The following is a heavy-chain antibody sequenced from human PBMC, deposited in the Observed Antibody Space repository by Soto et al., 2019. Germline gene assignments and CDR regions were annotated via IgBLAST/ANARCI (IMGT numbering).Heavy chain of an antibody. D-gene: IGHD3-22*01. V-gene: IGHV4-30-2*01. CDR1: GGSISSGGYS. J-gene: IGHJ5*02. Sequence: SETLSLTCAVSGGSISSGGYSWSWIRQPPGKGLEWIGYIYHSGSTYYNPSLKSRVTISVDRSKNQFSLKLSSVTAADTAVYYCARGRDSSGYLFDPWGQGTLVTVSS. CDR2: IYHSGST. CDR3: ARGRDSSGYLFDP.